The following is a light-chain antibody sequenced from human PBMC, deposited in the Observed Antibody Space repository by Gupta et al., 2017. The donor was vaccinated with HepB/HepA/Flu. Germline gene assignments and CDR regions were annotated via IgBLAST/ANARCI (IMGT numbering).Light chain of an antibody. CDR3: SSYTRSSAVV. CDR1: NSDVDAYNY. Sequence: QSALTQPASVSGSPGQSITVSCTGSNSDVDAYNYVSWYQQYPGKAPKLMIYDVSDRPSGVSNRFSGSKSGNTASLTISGLQAEDEVDYYCSSYTRSSAVVFGGGTKLTVL. V-gene: IGLV2-14*03. J-gene: IGLJ2*01. CDR2: DVS.